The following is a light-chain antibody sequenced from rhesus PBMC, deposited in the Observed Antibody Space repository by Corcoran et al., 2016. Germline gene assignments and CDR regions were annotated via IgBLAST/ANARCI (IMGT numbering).Light chain of an antibody. V-gene: IGKV3-24*04. J-gene: IGKJ1*01. CDR2: GAS. Sequence: EIVMTQSPATLALSPGERATLSCRASQSVSSYLAWYQQKPGQAPRLLIYGASSRATGIPDRFSGIGSWTEFTLTISSLEPEDVGVYFCLQSSNWWTFGQGTKVEIK. CDR1: QSVSSY. CDR3: LQSSNWWT.